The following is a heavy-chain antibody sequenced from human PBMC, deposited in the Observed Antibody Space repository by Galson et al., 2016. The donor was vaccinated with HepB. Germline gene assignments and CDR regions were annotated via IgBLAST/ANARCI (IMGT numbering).Heavy chain of an antibody. D-gene: IGHD3-22*01. J-gene: IGHJ4*02. CDR1: GYTFTSYG. CDR2: INVGNGNT. V-gene: IGHV1-3*01. CDR3: ATVADSYDTPGQTY. Sequence: SVKVSCKASGYTFTSYGIHWMRQAPGQRPEWMGWINVGNGNTKYSQKFQGRVTITRDTSASTAYMELSSLRSEDTAVYYCATVADSYDTPGQTYWGQGTLVTVSS.